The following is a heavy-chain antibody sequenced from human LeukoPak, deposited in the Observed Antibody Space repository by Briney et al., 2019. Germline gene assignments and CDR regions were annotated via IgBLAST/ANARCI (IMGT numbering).Heavy chain of an antibody. V-gene: IGHV3-48*03. CDR1: GFTFNNYE. Sequence: GGSLRLSCAASGFTFNNYEMNWVRQAPGKGLEWVSSISSGGRTIYYADSVKGRFTISRDNSKNTLYLQMSSLRAEDTAVYYCARSGYNRFDYWGQGTLVTVSS. D-gene: IGHD5-24*01. CDR3: ARSGYNRFDY. J-gene: IGHJ4*02. CDR2: ISSGGRTI.